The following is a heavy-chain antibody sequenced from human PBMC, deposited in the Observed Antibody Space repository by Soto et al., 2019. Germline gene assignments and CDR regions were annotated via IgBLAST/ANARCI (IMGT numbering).Heavy chain of an antibody. CDR2: IDPSDSYT. J-gene: IGHJ3*02. Sequence: XESLKVSCQGSGYSFTSYWISWVRQMPGKGLEWMGRIDPSDSYTNYSPSFQGHVTISADKSISTAYLQWSSLKASDTAMYYCARHESGSDAFDIWGQGTMVTVSS. V-gene: IGHV5-10-1*01. D-gene: IGHD6-25*01. CDR1: GYSFTSYW. CDR3: ARHESGSDAFDI.